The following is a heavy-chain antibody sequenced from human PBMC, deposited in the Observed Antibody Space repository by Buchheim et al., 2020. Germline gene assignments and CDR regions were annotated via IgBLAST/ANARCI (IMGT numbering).Heavy chain of an antibody. J-gene: IGHJ6*02. V-gene: IGHV3-48*02. CDR3: AKLVRSLYYGMDV. CDR2: ITSSSSAI. CDR1: GFTFSSYS. D-gene: IGHD3-10*01. Sequence: EVQLVESGGGLVQPGGSLRLSCAASGFTFSSYSMNWVRQAPGKGLEWVSYITSSSSAIDYADSVKGRFTISRDNAKNSMYLQMNSLRDEDTAVYYCAKLVRSLYYGMDVWGQGTT.